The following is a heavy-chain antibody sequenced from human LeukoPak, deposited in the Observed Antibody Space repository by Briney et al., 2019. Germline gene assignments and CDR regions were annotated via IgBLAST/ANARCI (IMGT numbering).Heavy chain of an antibody. Sequence: SATLSLTCTVSGGSISSYYWSWIRQPPGKGLEWIGYIYYSGSTNYNPSLKSRVTISVDTSKNQFSLKLSSVSAADTAVYYCARSSNYYDSSGSGYWGQGTLVTVSS. CDR1: GGSISSYY. CDR2: IYYSGST. J-gene: IGHJ4*02. CDR3: ARSSNYYDSSGSGY. V-gene: IGHV4-59*01. D-gene: IGHD3-22*01.